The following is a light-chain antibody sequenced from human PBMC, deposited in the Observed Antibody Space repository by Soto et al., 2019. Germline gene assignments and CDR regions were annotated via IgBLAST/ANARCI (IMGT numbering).Light chain of an antibody. Sequence: QSALTQPPSASGSLGQSVTISCTGTSSDVGGYNYVSWHQQHPGKAPKVMIYEVTKRPPGVPDRFSGSKSGNTASLTVSGRQAEDEADYYCSSFAGGGNPVLLGGGTKLTVL. J-gene: IGLJ2*01. CDR3: SSFAGGGNPVL. CDR1: SSDVGGYNY. V-gene: IGLV2-8*01. CDR2: EVT.